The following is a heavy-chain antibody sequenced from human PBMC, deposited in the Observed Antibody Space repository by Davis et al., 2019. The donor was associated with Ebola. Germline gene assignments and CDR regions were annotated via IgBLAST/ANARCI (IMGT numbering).Heavy chain of an antibody. Sequence: GESLKISCAASGFTFSSYGMHWLRQAPGKGLEWVAVISYDGSNKYYADSVKGRFTISRDNSKNTLYLQMNSLRAEDTAVYYCAKELDVVVPAAIFYYYYGMDVWGQGTTVTVSS. D-gene: IGHD2-2*02. CDR1: GFTFSSYG. CDR3: AKELDVVVPAAIFYYYYGMDV. CDR2: ISYDGSNK. V-gene: IGHV3-30*18. J-gene: IGHJ6*02.